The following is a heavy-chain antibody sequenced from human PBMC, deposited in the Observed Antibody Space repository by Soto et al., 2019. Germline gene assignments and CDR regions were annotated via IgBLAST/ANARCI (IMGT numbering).Heavy chain of an antibody. CDR2: INAGNGNT. Sequence: SVKVSCKASGYTFTSYAMHWVRQAPGQRLEWMGWINAGNGNTKYSQKFQGRVTITRDTSASTAYMELSSLRSEDTAVYYCARVKLLWFGELLRDNYFDYWGQGTLVTVSS. D-gene: IGHD3-10*01. CDR3: ARVKLLWFGELLRDNYFDY. V-gene: IGHV1-3*01. J-gene: IGHJ4*02. CDR1: GYTFTSYA.